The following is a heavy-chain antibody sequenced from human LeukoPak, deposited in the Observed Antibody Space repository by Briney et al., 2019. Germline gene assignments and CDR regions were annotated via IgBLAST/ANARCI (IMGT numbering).Heavy chain of an antibody. CDR1: GGSISSYY. CDR2: IYYSGST. J-gene: IGHJ4*02. Sequence: SETLSLTCTASGGSISSYYWSWIRQPPGKGLEWIGYIYYSGSTNHNPSLKSRVTISVDTSKNQFSLKLSSVTAADTAVYYCARSGDSLDYWGQGTLVTVSS. V-gene: IGHV4-59*01. CDR3: ARSGDSLDY. D-gene: IGHD3-10*01.